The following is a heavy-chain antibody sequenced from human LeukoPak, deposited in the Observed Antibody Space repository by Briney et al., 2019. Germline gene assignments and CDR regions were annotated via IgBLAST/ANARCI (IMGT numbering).Heavy chain of an antibody. CDR1: GYTFTSYD. V-gene: IGHV1-8*01. J-gene: IGHJ5*02. D-gene: IGHD2-2*01. CDR3: ARVVWDIVVVPAAWFDP. CDR2: MNPNSGNT. Sequence: ASVKVSCKASGYTFTSYDIHWVRQATGQGLEWMGWMNPNSGNTGYAQKFQGRVTMTRNTSISTAYMELSSLRSEDTAVYYCARVVWDIVVVPAAWFDPWGQGTLVTVSS.